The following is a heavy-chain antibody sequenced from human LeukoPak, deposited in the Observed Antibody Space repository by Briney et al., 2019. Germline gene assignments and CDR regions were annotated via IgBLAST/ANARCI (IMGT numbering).Heavy chain of an antibody. CDR3: ARVGYGPPFEY. Sequence: GGSLRLSCAASGFMFSSNWMSWVRLAPGKGLEWVANIKEDGTETYYVDSVKGRFTISRDNAKNSLYLQMSSLRDEDTAVYYCARVGYGPPFEYWGQGTLVTVSS. CDR2: IKEDGTET. D-gene: IGHD5-18*01. V-gene: IGHV3-7*01. CDR1: GFMFSSNW. J-gene: IGHJ4*02.